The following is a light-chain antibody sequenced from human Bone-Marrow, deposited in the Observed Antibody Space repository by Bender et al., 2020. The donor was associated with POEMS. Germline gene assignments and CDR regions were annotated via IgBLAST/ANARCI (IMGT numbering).Light chain of an antibody. CDR2: SNH. CDR3: AGWDDSLNGWV. Sequence: QSVLTQPPSASGTPGQRVTISCSGGSSNIGAHAVNWYQHLPGTAPKLLIYSNHRRPSEVPDRFPGSRSGPSASLALSGLQSEDEADYYCAGWDDSLNGWVHGGETELTV. CDR1: SSNIGAHA. J-gene: IGLJ3*02. V-gene: IGLV1-44*01.